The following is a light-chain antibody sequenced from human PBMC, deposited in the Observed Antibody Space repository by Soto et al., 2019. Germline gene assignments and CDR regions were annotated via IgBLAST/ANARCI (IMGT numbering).Light chain of an antibody. V-gene: IGLV2-14*01. Sequence: SVLTQPASVSGSPGQSITISCTGISSAFGGYTFVSWYQQYPGKAPKLMIYGVSNRPSGVSNRFSGSKSGNTASLTISGLQAEDDADYYCISYTGTSTYVIFGGGTQLTVL. CDR1: SSAFGGYTF. J-gene: IGLJ2*01. CDR3: ISYTGTSTYVI. CDR2: GVS.